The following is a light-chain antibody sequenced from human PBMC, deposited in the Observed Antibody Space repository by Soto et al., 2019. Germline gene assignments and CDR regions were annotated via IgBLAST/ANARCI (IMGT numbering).Light chain of an antibody. J-gene: IGKJ1*01. CDR2: DAS. Sequence: EIVLTQSPVTLSLSPGERATLSCRASQSVSRYLAWYQQKPGQAPRLLIYDASNRATGIPARFSGSGSGTDFTLTISSLEPEDFAVYYCQQRSNWPRTFGQGTKVEMK. CDR1: QSVSRY. V-gene: IGKV3-11*01. CDR3: QQRSNWPRT.